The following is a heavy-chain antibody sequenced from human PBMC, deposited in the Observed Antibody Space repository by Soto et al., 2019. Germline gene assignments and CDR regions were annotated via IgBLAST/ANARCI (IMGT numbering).Heavy chain of an antibody. Sequence: ASVKVSCKASGGTFSSYAISWVRQAPGQGLEWMGGIIPIFGTANYAQKFQGRVTITADESTSTAYMELSSLRSEDTAVYYCARDRVVAATCYGVDVWGQGTTVTVSS. J-gene: IGHJ6*02. CDR3: ARDRVVAATCYGVDV. V-gene: IGHV1-69*13. CDR2: IIPIFGTA. CDR1: GGTFSSYA. D-gene: IGHD2-15*01.